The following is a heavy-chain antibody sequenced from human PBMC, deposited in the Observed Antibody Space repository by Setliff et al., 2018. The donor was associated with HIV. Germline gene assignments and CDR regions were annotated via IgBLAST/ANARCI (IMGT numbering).Heavy chain of an antibody. CDR2: IYHSGNT. CDR3: ARDQSDWFY. Sequence: KPSETLSLTCAVSGYSINSGYYWGWIRQPPGKGLEWIGNIYHSGNTYYNPSLKSRVTISVDTSKNQFSLKLNSVTAADTAVYYCARDQSDWFYWGQGTLVTVSS. CDR1: GYSINSGYY. V-gene: IGHV4-38-2*02. J-gene: IGHJ4*02. D-gene: IGHD3-3*01.